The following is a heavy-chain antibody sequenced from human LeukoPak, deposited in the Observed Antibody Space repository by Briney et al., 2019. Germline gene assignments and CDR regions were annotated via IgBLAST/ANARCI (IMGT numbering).Heavy chain of an antibody. V-gene: IGHV3-48*01. D-gene: IGHD3-3*01. J-gene: IGHJ6*03. CDR3: AGGPDYDFWSGWGYYYYYYMDV. CDR1: GFTFSSYS. Sequence: GGSLRLSCAASGFTFSSYSMNWVRQAPGKGLEWVSYISSSSSTIDYADSVKGRFTISRDNAKNSLSLQMNSLRAEDTAVYYCAGGPDYDFWSGWGYYYYYYMDVWGKGTTVTVSS. CDR2: ISSSSSTI.